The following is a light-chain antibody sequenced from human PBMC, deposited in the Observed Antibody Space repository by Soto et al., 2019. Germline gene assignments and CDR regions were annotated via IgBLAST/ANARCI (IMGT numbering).Light chain of an antibody. CDR2: KAS. CDR1: QSISSW. CDR3: QHYNSYSEA. J-gene: IGKJ1*01. V-gene: IGKV1-5*03. Sequence: DIQMTQSPSTLSASVGDRVTITCRASQSISSWLAWYQKKPGKAPKLLIYKASTLKSGVPSRFSGIGSGTEFTLTISRLQPDDFATYECQHYNSYSEAVGQGTKVDI.